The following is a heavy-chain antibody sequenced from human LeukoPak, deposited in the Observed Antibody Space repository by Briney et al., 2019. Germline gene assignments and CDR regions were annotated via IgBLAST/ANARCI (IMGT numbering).Heavy chain of an antibody. J-gene: IGHJ5*02. D-gene: IGHD1-1*01. CDR3: ARAPTGTGGWSWFDP. Sequence: SETLSLTCTVSGGSISSYYWSWIRQPAGKGLELIGRIYPSGSTNYNPSLKSRVTMSVDTSKNQFSLKLSSATAADTAVYYCARAPTGTGGWSWFDPWGQGTLVTVSS. V-gene: IGHV4-4*07. CDR1: GGSISSYY. CDR2: IYPSGST.